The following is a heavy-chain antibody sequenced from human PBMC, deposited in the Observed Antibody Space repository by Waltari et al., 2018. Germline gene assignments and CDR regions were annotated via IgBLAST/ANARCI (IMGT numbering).Heavy chain of an antibody. CDR1: GFTFASHA. CDR3: GKGEDDYGTSIYLEH. CDR2: SSSAGRT. J-gene: IGHJ4*02. Sequence: EVQLLESGGGLVQPGGSLRLSCAASGFTFASHAMNWVRQAPGKGLEWVSSSSAGRTYYADSVKGRFTISRDNSKDTLYLQMTSLRAEDTALYYCGKGEDDYGTSIYLEHWGQGSLVTVSS. D-gene: IGHD4-17*01. V-gene: IGHV3-23*01.